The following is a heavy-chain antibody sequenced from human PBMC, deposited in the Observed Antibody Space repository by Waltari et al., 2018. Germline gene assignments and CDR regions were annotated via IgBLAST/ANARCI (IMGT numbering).Heavy chain of an antibody. D-gene: IGHD3-10*01. Sequence: EVQLLESGGGLVQPGGSLRLSCAASGFTFSSYAMSWVRQAPVKGLEWFSVICSVGITYYADAVKGRFIISRDNSKNTLYLQMNSLRAEDSAVYYCAKDPGNDAFDIWGQGTMGIVSS. CDR1: GFTFSSYA. CDR2: ICSVGIT. J-gene: IGHJ3*02. CDR3: AKDPGNDAFDI. V-gene: IGHV3-23*03.